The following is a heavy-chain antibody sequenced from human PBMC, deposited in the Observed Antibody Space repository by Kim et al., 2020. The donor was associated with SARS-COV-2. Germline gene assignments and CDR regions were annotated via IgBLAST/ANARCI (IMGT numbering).Heavy chain of an antibody. D-gene: IGHD2-15*01. Sequence: ASVKVSCKASGYTFTSYGISWVRQAPGQGLEWMGWISAYNGNTNYAQKLQGRVTMTTDTSTSTAYMELRSLRSDDTAVYYCARDAGDSGLVVAARLNYYYYGMDVWGQGTTVTVSS. CDR3: ARDAGDSGLVVAARLNYYYYGMDV. CDR2: ISAYNGNT. CDR1: GYTFTSYG. V-gene: IGHV1-18*01. J-gene: IGHJ6*02.